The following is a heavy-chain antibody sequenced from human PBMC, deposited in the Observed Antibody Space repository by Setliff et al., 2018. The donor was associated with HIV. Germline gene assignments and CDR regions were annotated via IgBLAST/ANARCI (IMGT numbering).Heavy chain of an antibody. CDR1: GGSISSGNYY. D-gene: IGHD3-22*01. V-gene: IGHV4-61*02. CDR2: IYISGST. CDR3: AREDYYDSSGDAFDI. J-gene: IGHJ3*02. Sequence: PSETLSLTCTVSGGSISSGNYYWSWIRQPAGKGLEWIGRIYISGSTNYNPSPESRVTISLDTSKNQFSLKLSSVTAADTAVYYCAREDYYDSSGDAFDIWGQGTMVTVSS.